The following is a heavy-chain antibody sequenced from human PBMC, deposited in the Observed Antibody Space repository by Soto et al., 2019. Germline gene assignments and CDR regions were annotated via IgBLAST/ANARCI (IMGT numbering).Heavy chain of an antibody. V-gene: IGHV1-69*12. J-gene: IGHJ5*02. D-gene: IGHD4-17*01. CDR3: ARTATDLSVTTVVGWFDP. Sequence: QVQLVQSGAEVKKPGSSVKVSCKASGGTFSSYAISWVRQAPGQGLECMGGIIHIFGTANYAQKFQGRFTITADESTTTAYMELRSLRSEKTAVYYGARTATDLSVTTVVGWFDPWGQGALVTVSS. CDR2: IIHIFGTA. CDR1: GGTFSSYA.